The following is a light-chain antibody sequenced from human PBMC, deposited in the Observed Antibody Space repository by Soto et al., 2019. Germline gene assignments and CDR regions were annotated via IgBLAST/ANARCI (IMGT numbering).Light chain of an antibody. CDR3: QQYSSSPS. V-gene: IGKV3-11*01. CDR1: QSVRTY. CDR2: DAS. J-gene: IGKJ5*01. Sequence: EIVLTQSPATLSLSPGERATLSCRASQSVRTYLAWYQQKPGQAPRLLIYDASNRATDIPDRFSGSGSGTDFTLTISSLDPEDFAVYYCQQYSSSPSFGQGTRLEIK.